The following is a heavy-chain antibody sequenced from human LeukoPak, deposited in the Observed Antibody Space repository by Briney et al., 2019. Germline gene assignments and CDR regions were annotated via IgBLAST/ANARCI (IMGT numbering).Heavy chain of an antibody. CDR2: IGSSSSTI. J-gene: IGHJ5*02. D-gene: IGHD1-26*01. CDR3: ARGSGSYSFNLLGFDP. V-gene: IGHV3-48*01. CDR1: GFTFSSYS. Sequence: PGGSLRLSCAASGFTFSSYSMNWVRQAPGKGLEWVSYIGSSSSTIYYADSVKGRFTISRDNAKNSLYLQVNTLRAEDTAVFYCARGSGSYSFNLLGFDPWGQGTLVIVSS.